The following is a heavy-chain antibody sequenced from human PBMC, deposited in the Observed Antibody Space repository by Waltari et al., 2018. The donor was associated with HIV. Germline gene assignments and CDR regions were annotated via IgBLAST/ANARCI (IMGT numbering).Heavy chain of an antibody. V-gene: IGHV3-23*04. CDR1: GVNLTHYA. Sequence: EVQLVVSGGGLVQPGGSLRLTCSASGVNLTHYAMTWVRQAPGKGLEWVSSISVGGGETYIADAAKGRFTISRDNSKNTVFLQMNSLRAEDTALYYCAKDYDPSGLAYVLIVCWGQGTLVTVSS. J-gene: IGHJ4*02. D-gene: IGHD3-22*01. CDR2: ISVGGGET. CDR3: AKDYDPSGLAYVLIVC.